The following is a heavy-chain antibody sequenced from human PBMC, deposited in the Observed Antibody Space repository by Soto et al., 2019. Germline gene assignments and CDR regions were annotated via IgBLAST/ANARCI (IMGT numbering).Heavy chain of an antibody. Sequence: SQTLALTCAVSGDGGSSNSAAWNWIRQSPSRGLEWLGRTYYRSRWYSDYAGSVKSRITINADTSKNQFSLHLNSVTPQDTAVYYCARGPSPLAYWGRGTVVTVSS. J-gene: IGHJ4*02. V-gene: IGHV6-1*01. CDR3: ARGPSPLAY. CDR1: GDGGSSNSAA. CDR2: TYYRSRWYS. D-gene: IGHD6-6*01.